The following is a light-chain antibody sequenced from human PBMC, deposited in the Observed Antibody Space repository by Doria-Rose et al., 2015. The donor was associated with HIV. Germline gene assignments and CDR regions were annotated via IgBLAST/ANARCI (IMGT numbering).Light chain of an antibody. CDR2: GND. J-gene: IGLJ2*01. CDR1: SSNIGADYD. CDR3: QSYDSSLSGSVV. V-gene: IGLV1-40*01. Sequence: QSVLTQPPSVSGAPGQRVTVSCTGSSSNIGADYDVHWYQQVPGTAPKLLMYGNDNRPSGVPDRFSGSKSGTSASLAITGLQAEDEADYYCQSYDSSLSGSVVFGGGTKLTVL.